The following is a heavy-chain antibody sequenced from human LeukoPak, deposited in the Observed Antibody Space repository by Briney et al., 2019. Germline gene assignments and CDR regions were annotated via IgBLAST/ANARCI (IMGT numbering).Heavy chain of an antibody. Sequence: GGSLRLSCAASGLSFSTYDMTWVRQAPGKGLEWVSYIGSSTRTIYYADSVKGRFTISRDNAKNSLYPQMNSLRAEDTAVYYCAGRITMIVVSLEFDYWGQGTLVTVSS. CDR1: GLSFSTYD. V-gene: IGHV3-48*03. CDR3: AGRITMIVVSLEFDY. D-gene: IGHD3-22*01. J-gene: IGHJ4*02. CDR2: IGSSTRTI.